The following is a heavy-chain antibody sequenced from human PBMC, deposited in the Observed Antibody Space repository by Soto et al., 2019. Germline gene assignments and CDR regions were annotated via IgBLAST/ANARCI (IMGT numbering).Heavy chain of an antibody. J-gene: IGHJ4*02. D-gene: IGHD3-3*01. V-gene: IGHV1-18*01. Sequence: SCKASGYTFTSYGISWVRQAPGQGLEWMGWISAYNGNTNYAQKLQGRVTMTTDTSTSTAYMELRSLRSDDTAVYYCARGSIYYDFWSGPSSFDYWGQGTLVTVSS. CDR1: GYTFTSYG. CDR3: ARGSIYYDFWSGPSSFDY. CDR2: ISAYNGNT.